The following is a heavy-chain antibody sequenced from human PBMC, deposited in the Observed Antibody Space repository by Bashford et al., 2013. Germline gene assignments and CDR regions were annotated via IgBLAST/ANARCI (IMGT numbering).Heavy chain of an antibody. V-gene: IGHV4-38-2*01. CDR2: IYHSGST. CDR3: ARIVSSGWQGGFDY. CDR1: GYSISSGYY. J-gene: IGHJ4*02. D-gene: IGHD6-19*01. Sequence: SSETLSLTCAVSGYSISSGYYWGWIRQPPGKGLEWIGSIYHSGSTYYNPSLNSRVTISVDTSKNQFSLKLISVTAADTAVYYCARIVSSGWQGGFDYVGPGSPWSPSPQ.